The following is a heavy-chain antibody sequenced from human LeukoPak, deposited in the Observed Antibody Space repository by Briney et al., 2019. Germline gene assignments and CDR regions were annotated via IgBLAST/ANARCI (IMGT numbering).Heavy chain of an antibody. Sequence: GGSLRLSCVASGFTFSSYWMSWVRQAPGKGLEWVANIKQDGSEMHYVDSVKGRFTISRDNAKNSLYLQMNSLRAEDTAVYYCARGYSNSWYARYFDYWGQGTLVTVSS. D-gene: IGHD6-13*01. CDR1: GFTFSSYW. J-gene: IGHJ4*02. CDR3: ARGYSNSWYARYFDY. V-gene: IGHV3-7*01. CDR2: IKQDGSEM.